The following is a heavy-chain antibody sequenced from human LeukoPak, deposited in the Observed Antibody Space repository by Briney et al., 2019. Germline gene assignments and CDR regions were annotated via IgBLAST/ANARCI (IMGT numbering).Heavy chain of an antibody. CDR3: AKGNSYDSSGLPFDY. CDR1: GFTFADYA. J-gene: IGHJ4*02. CDR2: ISWDSGSV. D-gene: IGHD3-22*01. Sequence: GGSLRLSCAASGFTFADYAMHWVQQAPGKGLEWVSGISWDSGSVDSADSVKGRFTISRDNARNSLYLQMNSLRAEDTALYYCAKGNSYDSSGLPFDYWGQGTLVTVSS. V-gene: IGHV3-9*01.